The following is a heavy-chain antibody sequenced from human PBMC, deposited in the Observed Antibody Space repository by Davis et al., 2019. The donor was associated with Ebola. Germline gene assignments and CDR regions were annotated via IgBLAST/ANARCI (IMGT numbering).Heavy chain of an antibody. CDR2: INPNSGGT. V-gene: IGHV1-2*04. Sequence: ASVKVSCKASGYTFTSYGISWVRQAPGQGLEWMGWINPNSGGTNYAQKFQGWVTMTRDPSISTAYMELSRLRSDDTAVYYCARGLLWFGELLPHYYFDYWGQGTLVTVSS. D-gene: IGHD3-10*01. J-gene: IGHJ4*02. CDR1: GYTFTSYG. CDR3: ARGLLWFGELLPHYYFDY.